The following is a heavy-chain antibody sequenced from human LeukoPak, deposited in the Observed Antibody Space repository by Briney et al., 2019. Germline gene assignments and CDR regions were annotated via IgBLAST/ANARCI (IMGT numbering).Heavy chain of an antibody. CDR1: GYTFTGYY. Sequence: ASVKVSCKASGYTFTGYYMHWVRQAPGQGLEWMGWMNPNSGNTGYAQKFQGRVTMTRNTSISTAYMELSSLRSEDTAVYYCARGAYYYDSSGFIYFDYWGQGTLVTVSS. J-gene: IGHJ4*02. D-gene: IGHD3-22*01. CDR3: ARGAYYYDSSGFIYFDY. CDR2: MNPNSGNT. V-gene: IGHV1-8*02.